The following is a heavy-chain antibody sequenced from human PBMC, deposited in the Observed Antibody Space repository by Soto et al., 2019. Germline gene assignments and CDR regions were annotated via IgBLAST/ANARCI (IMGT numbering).Heavy chain of an antibody. J-gene: IGHJ3*02. CDR1: GFTFSSYG. Sequence: QVQLVESGGGVVQPGRSLRLSCAASGFTFSSYGMHWVRQAPGKGLEWVAVISYDGSNKYYADSVKGRFTISRDNSKNTLYLQMNSLRAEDTAVYYCAKDPARPLWEDAFDIWGQGTMVTVSS. CDR2: ISYDGSNK. CDR3: AKDPARPLWEDAFDI. V-gene: IGHV3-30*18. D-gene: IGHD1-26*01.